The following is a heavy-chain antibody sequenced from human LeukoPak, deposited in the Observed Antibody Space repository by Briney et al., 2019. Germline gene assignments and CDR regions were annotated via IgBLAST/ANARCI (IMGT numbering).Heavy chain of an antibody. CDR2: ISGSGGST. J-gene: IGHJ4*02. V-gene: IGHV3-23*01. Sequence: PGGSLRLSCAASGFTFSSYAMSWVRQAPGKGLEWVSAISGSGGSTYYADSVKGRFTISRDNSKNTLYLQMNSLRAEDTAVYYCAHIPDTLTGYYIGGTYFDYWGQGTLVTVSS. CDR1: GFTFSSYA. CDR3: AHIPDTLTGYYIGGTYFDY. D-gene: IGHD3-9*01.